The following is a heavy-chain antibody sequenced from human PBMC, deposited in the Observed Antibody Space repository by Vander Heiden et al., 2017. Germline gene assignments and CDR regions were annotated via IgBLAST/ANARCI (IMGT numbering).Heavy chain of an antibody. CDR2: ISSSSSTI. Sequence: EVQLVESGGGLVQPGGSLRLSCAASGFTFSSYSMNWVRQAPGKGLEWVSYISSSSSTIYYADSVKGRFTISRDNAKNSLYLQMNSLRDEDTAVYYCARDDPYSSSWYSHIDYWGQGTLVTVSS. V-gene: IGHV3-48*02. CDR1: GFTFSSYS. D-gene: IGHD6-13*01. CDR3: ARDDPYSSSWYSHIDY. J-gene: IGHJ4*02.